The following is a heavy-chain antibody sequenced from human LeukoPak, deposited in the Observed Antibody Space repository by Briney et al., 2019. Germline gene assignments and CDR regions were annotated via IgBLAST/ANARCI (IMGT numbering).Heavy chain of an antibody. J-gene: IGHJ4*02. D-gene: IGHD3-16*02. CDR1: GYTFTNYA. V-gene: IGHV7-4-1*02. Sequence: ASVKVSCKASGYTFTNYAMNWVRQAPGQGLEWMGWIHPSTGNPTYAQGFTGRFVFSLDTPVSTSYLQISSLKAEDTAVYYCARAYQRLGGLSLPDYWGQGTLVTVSS. CDR2: IHPSTGNP. CDR3: ARAYQRLGGLSLPDY.